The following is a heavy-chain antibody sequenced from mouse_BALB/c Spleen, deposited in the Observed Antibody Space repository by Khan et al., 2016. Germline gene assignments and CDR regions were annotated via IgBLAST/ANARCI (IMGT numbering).Heavy chain of an antibody. V-gene: IGHV3-1*02. J-gene: IGHJ2*01. D-gene: IGHD1-1*01. Sequence: EVQLQESGPDLVKPSQSLSLTCTVTGYSISSGYSWHWIRQFPGNKLEWMAYIHYSGSTHYNPSLKSRISITRDTSKNQFFLQLISVTTEDTATYYCTRGDYYGSGYWGQGTTLTVSS. CDR2: IHYSGST. CDR1: GYSISSGYS. CDR3: TRGDYYGSGY.